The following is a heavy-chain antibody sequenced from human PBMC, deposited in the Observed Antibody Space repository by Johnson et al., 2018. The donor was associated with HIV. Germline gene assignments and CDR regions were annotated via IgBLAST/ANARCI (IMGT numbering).Heavy chain of an antibody. V-gene: IGHV3-66*02. CDR3: AKDIYSVSKIRGLIAPALENHGMDV. CDR1: GFTVSSNY. CDR2: IGASGITT. Sequence: VQLVESGGGLVHPGGSLRLSCAASGFTVSSNYMNWVRQAPGKGLEWVSVIGASGITTYYADSVKGRFTISRDNSKNTMFLHMSDLRPEDTAGDYCAKDIYSVSKIRGLIAPALENHGMDVWGQGTMVTVS. D-gene: IGHD3-10*01. J-gene: IGHJ3*01.